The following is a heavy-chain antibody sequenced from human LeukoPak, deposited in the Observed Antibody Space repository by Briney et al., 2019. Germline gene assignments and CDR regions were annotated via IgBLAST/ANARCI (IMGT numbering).Heavy chain of an antibody. CDR3: ARLRYSSRHVGKYYFDY. CDR2: INHSGST. CDR1: GGSFSGYY. Sequence: SETLSLTCAVYGGSFSGYYWSWIRQPPGKGLEWIGEINHSGSTNYNPSLKSRVTISVDTSKNQFSLKLSSVTAADTAVYYCARLRYSSRHVGKYYFDYWGQGTLVTVSS. D-gene: IGHD6-13*01. V-gene: IGHV4-34*01. J-gene: IGHJ4*02.